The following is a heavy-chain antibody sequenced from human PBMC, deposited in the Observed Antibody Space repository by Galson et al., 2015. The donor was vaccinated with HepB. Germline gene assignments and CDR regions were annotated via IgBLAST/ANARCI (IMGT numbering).Heavy chain of an antibody. D-gene: IGHD3-22*01. V-gene: IGHV1-69*06. CDR2: IIPMFDTA. CDR3: ARDRADYYDSSGYSGAFDI. CDR1: GGSFNTYA. Sequence: SVKVSCKASGGSFNTYAISWLRQAPGQGLEWMGGIIPMFDTAIYAQKFQGRVTIPADKSTNTAYMDLSSLRSEDTAVYYCARDRADYYDSSGYSGAFDIWGHGTMVTVSS. J-gene: IGHJ3*02.